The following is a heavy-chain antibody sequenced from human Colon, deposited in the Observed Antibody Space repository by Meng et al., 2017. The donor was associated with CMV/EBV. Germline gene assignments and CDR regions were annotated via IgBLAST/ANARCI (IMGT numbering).Heavy chain of an antibody. V-gene: IGHV4-39*01. CDR3: ARQGGASPTTGVF. CDR1: GGSISSSCYY. D-gene: IGHD1-26*01. J-gene: IGHJ4*02. Sequence: TVSGGSISSSCYYWGWVRQPPGQGFEWIGSLYYTGSTYYNTSLGSRVTMSVDTSRNQFSLKLSSVTVADTAVYYCARQGGASPTTGVFWGPGILVTVSS. CDR2: LYYTGST.